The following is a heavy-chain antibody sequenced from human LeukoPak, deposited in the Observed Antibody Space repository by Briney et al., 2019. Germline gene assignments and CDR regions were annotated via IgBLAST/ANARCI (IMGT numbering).Heavy chain of an antibody. Sequence: ASVKVSCKASGGTFSSYAISWVRQAPGQGLEWMGGIIPIFGTANYAQKFQGRVTITADESTSTAYMELSSLRSEDTAVYYCARDYYGSGSSPYYYMDVWGKGTTVTISS. V-gene: IGHV1-69*13. CDR3: ARDYYGSGSSPYYYMDV. D-gene: IGHD3-10*01. CDR1: GGTFSSYA. CDR2: IIPIFGTA. J-gene: IGHJ6*03.